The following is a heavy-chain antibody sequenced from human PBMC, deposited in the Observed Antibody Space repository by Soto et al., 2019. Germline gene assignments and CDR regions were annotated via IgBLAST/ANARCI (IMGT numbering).Heavy chain of an antibody. V-gene: IGHV4-38-2*02. J-gene: IGHJ4*02. CDR1: GYSISSGYY. D-gene: IGHD2-21*02. CDR2: IYHSGST. Sequence: SETLSLTCAVSGYSISSGYYWGWIRQPPGKGLEWIGSIYHSGSTYYNPSLKSRVTISVDTSKNQFSLKLSSVTAADTAVYYCARDSGHFLAYCGGDCLNWGQGNLVTVTS. CDR3: ARDSGHFLAYCGGDCLN.